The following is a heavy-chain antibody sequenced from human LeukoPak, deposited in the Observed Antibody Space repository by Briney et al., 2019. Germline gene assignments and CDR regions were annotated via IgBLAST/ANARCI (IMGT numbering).Heavy chain of an antibody. J-gene: IGHJ4*02. CDR3: ANHLACGSTHCPPFDY. CDR2: ISWNSGSI. Sequence: GGSLRLSCKVSGFTFDDYAMHWVRHTPGKGLEWVSGISWNSGSIGYADSVKGRFTISRDNAKNSLYLQMNSLRAEDTAVYYCANHLACGSTHCPPFDYWGQGTLVTVSS. V-gene: IGHV3-9*01. D-gene: IGHD2-2*01. CDR1: GFTFDDYA.